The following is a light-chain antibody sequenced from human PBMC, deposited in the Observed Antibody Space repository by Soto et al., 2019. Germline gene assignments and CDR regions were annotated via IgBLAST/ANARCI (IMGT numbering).Light chain of an antibody. CDR1: QSVSSY. V-gene: IGKV3-11*01. J-gene: IGKJ2*01. Sequence: EIVLTQSPATLSLSPGERATLSCRASQSVSSYLAWYQQKPGQAPRLLIYDASNRATGIPTRFSGSGSGTDFTLTISSLEPEEFAVYYCQQPYTFGQGTKLEIK. CDR3: QQPYT. CDR2: DAS.